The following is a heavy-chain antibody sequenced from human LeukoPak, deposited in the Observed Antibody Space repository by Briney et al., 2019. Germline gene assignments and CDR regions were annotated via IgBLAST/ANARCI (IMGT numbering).Heavy chain of an antibody. CDR2: ISYDGSNK. CDR1: GFSFSSYG. V-gene: IGHV3-30*18. D-gene: IGHD3-22*01. Sequence: GGSLRLSCAASGFSFSSYGLHWVRQAPGKGLEWVAVISYDGSNKYYADSVRGRFTISRDNSKNTLYLQMNSLRPEDTAVYYCAKSTAYSITMIVVIKPMDVWGQGTTVIVSS. CDR3: AKSTAYSITMIVVIKPMDV. J-gene: IGHJ6*02.